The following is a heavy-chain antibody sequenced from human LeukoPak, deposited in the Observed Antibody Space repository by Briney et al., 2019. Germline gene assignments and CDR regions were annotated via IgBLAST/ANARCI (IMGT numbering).Heavy chain of an antibody. J-gene: IGHJ4*02. CDR3: AKRVPYSSSSVYFDS. Sequence: GGSLRLSCAVSGFPFSSYSMNWVRQAPGKGLEWVSAISDSGSDTYYTDSVKGRFTISKDNSKNTLYLQMNSLRAEDTAVYYCAKRVPYSSSSVYFDSWGQGTLVTVSS. V-gene: IGHV3-23*01. D-gene: IGHD6-6*01. CDR1: GFPFSSYS. CDR2: ISDSGSDT.